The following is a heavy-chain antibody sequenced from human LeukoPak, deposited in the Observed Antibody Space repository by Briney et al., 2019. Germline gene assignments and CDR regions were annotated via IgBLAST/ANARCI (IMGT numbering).Heavy chain of an antibody. CDR2: ISGSGGST. V-gene: IGHV3-23*01. D-gene: IGHD3-22*01. CDR3: AKVLGEGYYDSRAFDI. Sequence: PGGSLRLSCAASGFTFSSYAMHWVRQAPGQGLEWVSAISGSGGSTYYADSVKGRFTISRDNSKNTLYLQMNSLRAEDTAVYYCAKVLGEGYYDSRAFDIWGQGTMVTVSS. J-gene: IGHJ3*02. CDR1: GFTFSSYA.